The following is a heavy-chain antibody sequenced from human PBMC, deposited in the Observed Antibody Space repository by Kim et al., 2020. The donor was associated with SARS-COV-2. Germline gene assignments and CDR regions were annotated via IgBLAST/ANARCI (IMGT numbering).Heavy chain of an antibody. Sequence: TIYYADSVKGRFTISRDDAKNSLYLQMNGLRAEDTAVYYCARVGVWAPKDWGQGTLVTVSS. CDR2: TI. CDR3: ARVGVWAPKD. D-gene: IGHD3-16*01. V-gene: IGHV3-11*01. J-gene: IGHJ4*02.